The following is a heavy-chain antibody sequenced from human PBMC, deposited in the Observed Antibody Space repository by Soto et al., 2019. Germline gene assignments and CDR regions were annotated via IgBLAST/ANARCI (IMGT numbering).Heavy chain of an antibody. V-gene: IGHV3-23*01. CDR1: GFTFSSYA. J-gene: IGHJ4*02. D-gene: IGHD1-26*01. CDR3: ARRGRGSYYDY. Sequence: EVQLLESGGGLVQPGGSLRLSCAASGFTFSSYAMRWVRQAPGKGLEWVSAISGSGGTTYYADSVKGRFTISRDNSKTALYLQRNSLTAEATAVYYCARRGRGSYYDYWGQGTLVTVSS. CDR2: ISGSGGTT.